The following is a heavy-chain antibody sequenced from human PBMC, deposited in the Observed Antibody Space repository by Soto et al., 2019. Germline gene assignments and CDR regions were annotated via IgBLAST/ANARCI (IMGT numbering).Heavy chain of an antibody. J-gene: IGHJ1*01. CDR2: INAGNGNT. CDR1: GYTFTSYA. D-gene: IGHD2-15*01. CDR3: ARERRYCSGGSCYPARSYFQH. Sequence: ASVKVSCKASGYTFTSYAMHWVRQAPGQRLEWMGWINAGNGNTKYSQKFQGRVTITRDTSASTAYMELSSLRSEDTAVYYCARERRYCSGGSCYPARSYFQHWGQGTLVTSPQ. V-gene: IGHV1-3*01.